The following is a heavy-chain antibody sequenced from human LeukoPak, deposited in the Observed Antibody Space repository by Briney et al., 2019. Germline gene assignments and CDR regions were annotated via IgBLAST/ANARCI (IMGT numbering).Heavy chain of an antibody. CDR2: IYYSGST. Sequence: PWETLSLTCTVSGGPISSHYWSWIRQPPGKGLEWIGYIYYSGSTNYNPSLKSRVTISVDTSKNQFSLKLSSVTAADTAVYYCARGLTGTRTFDYWGQGTLVTVSS. V-gene: IGHV4-59*11. CDR1: GGPISSHY. J-gene: IGHJ4*02. D-gene: IGHD1-7*01. CDR3: ARGLTGTRTFDY.